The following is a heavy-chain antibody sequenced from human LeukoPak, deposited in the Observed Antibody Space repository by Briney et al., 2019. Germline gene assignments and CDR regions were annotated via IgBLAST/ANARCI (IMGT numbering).Heavy chain of an antibody. CDR3: ARHSYYYDSSGYYYVGAFDI. V-gene: IGHV4-39*01. D-gene: IGHD3-22*01. CDR1: GGSISSSSYY. J-gene: IGHJ3*02. CDR2: IYYSGST. Sequence: SETLSLTCTVSGGSISSSSYYWGWIRQPPGKGLLWIGSIYYSGSTYYNPSLKSRVTISVDTSKNQFSLKLSSVTAADTAVYYCARHSYYYDSSGYYYVGAFDIWGQGTMVTVSS.